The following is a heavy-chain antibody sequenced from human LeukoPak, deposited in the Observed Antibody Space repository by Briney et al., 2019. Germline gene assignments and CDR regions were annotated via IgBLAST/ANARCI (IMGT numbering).Heavy chain of an antibody. J-gene: IGHJ4*02. Sequence: GESLRLSCSASGFTFSSYAMHWVRQAPGKGLEYVSAISSNGGRTYYADSVKGRFTISRDNSKSTLYLQMSSLRAEDTAVYYCVKDLGVGANGCWGQGTLVTVSS. CDR1: GFTFSSYA. V-gene: IGHV3-64D*06. CDR3: VKDLGVGANGC. CDR2: ISSNGGRT. D-gene: IGHD1-26*01.